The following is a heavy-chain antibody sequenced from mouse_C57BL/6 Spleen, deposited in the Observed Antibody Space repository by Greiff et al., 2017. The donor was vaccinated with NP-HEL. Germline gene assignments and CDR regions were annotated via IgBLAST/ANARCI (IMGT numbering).Heavy chain of an antibody. CDR1: GYTFTSYW. D-gene: IGHD3-3*01. CDR3: ARDIRFREGAMDY. V-gene: IGHV1-50*01. Sequence: QVQLQQPGAELVKPGASVKLSCKASGYTFTSYWMQWVKQRPGQGLEWIGEIDPSDSYTNYNQKFKGKATLTVDTSSSTAYMQLSSLTSEDSAVYYCARDIRFREGAMDYWGQGTSVTVSS. J-gene: IGHJ4*01. CDR2: IDPSDSYT.